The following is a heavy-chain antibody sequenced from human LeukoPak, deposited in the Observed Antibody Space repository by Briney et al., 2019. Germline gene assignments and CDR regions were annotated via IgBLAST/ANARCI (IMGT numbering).Heavy chain of an antibody. Sequence: PGGSLRLSCVASGFTFSNYGMHWVRQAPGKGLDWVAVIWYDGSYKYYADSVKGRFTIPRENPKNTLYLQMNSLRAEDTGIYYCAKVVQYTASTGTGLDYWGQGTLVTVSS. CDR3: AKVVQYTASTGTGLDY. CDR1: GFTFSNYG. D-gene: IGHD6-13*01. V-gene: IGHV3-33*06. J-gene: IGHJ4*02. CDR2: IWYDGSYK.